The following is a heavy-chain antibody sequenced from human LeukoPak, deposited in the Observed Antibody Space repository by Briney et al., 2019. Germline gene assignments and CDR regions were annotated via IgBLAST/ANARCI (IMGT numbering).Heavy chain of an antibody. CDR1: GFTVSSNY. V-gene: IGHV3-53*01. Sequence: PGGSLRLSCAASGFTVSSNYMSWVRQAPGKGLEWVSVIYSGGSTYYADSVKGRFTISRDNSKNTLYLQMNSLRAEDTAVYYCAREGYSSGYWPTPRATGYFDLWGRGTLVTVSS. D-gene: IGHD3-22*01. CDR2: IYSGGST. J-gene: IGHJ2*01. CDR3: AREGYSSGYWPTPRATGYFDL.